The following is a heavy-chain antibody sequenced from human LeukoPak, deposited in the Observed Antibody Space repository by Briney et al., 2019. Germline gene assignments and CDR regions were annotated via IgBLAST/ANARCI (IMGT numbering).Heavy chain of an antibody. V-gene: IGHV1-18*01. CDR3: ARGSRPGRSGVVAPYNWFDP. J-gene: IGHJ5*02. CDR2: ISTYNGDT. Sequence: ASVKVSCKASGYTFTSYGITWVRQAPGQGLEWMGWISTYNGDTNYAQKLQGRVTMTTDTSTSTAYMELRSLRSDDTAVYYCARGSRPGRSGVVAPYNWFDPWGQGTLVTVSS. D-gene: IGHD2-15*01. CDR1: GYTFTSYG.